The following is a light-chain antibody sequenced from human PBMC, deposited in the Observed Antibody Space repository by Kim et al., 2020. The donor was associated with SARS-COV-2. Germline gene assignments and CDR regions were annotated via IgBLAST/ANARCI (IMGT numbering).Light chain of an antibody. CDR3: QSYDSSLSGWV. CDR2: ANT. V-gene: IGLV1-40*01. CDR1: SSSIGAGYA. J-gene: IGLJ3*02. Sequence: RVPFSCTVSSSSIGAGYAVHWYQQLPGTLPHLVIYANTNRPSGAPDRFSDSKSVTSASLAIAVLQGEDEADYYCQSYDSSLSGWVFGGGTQLTVL.